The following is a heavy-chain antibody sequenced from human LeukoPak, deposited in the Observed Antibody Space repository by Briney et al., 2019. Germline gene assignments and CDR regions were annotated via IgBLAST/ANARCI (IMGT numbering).Heavy chain of an antibody. CDR2: INPNGGGT. CDR1: GYTFSAYY. Sequence: ASVTVSCMASGYTFSAYYIHWVRLAPGQGLEWMAWINPNGGGTNYAQWFQGRVTLTRDTSISTVYMELKSLRSDDTAVYYCAASRYCTAGSCTPFDFWGQGILVTVSS. J-gene: IGHJ4*02. D-gene: IGHD2-15*01. V-gene: IGHV1-2*02. CDR3: AASRYCTAGSCTPFDF.